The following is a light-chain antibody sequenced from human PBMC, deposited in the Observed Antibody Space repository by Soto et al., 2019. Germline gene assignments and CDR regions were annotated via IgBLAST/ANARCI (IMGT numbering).Light chain of an antibody. CDR3: QQYNTYSGT. CDR2: DYS. Sequence: DTQLTRSPSTLAASVGGSGTSACRASQSISSWLAWYQQKPGKAPKLLIYDYSSLESGVPSRFSGSGSGTEFTLTISSLQPDDFATYYCQQYNTYSGTFGQGTKLDIK. CDR1: QSISSW. V-gene: IGKV1-5*01. J-gene: IGKJ1*01.